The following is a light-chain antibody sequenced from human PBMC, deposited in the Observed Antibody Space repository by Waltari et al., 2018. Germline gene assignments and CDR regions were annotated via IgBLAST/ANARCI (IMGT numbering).Light chain of an antibody. CDR2: LKSDGSH. Sequence: QVVLTQSPSASASLGASVKLICTLRSGHSSYAITWHQQEPEKGPRYLMKLKSDGSHPKGDGIPDRFSGSSSGAERYLTISSLQPEDEADYYCQTWGSDIGVVFGGGTKLTVL. CDR3: QTWGSDIGVV. CDR1: SGHSSYA. V-gene: IGLV4-69*01. J-gene: IGLJ3*02.